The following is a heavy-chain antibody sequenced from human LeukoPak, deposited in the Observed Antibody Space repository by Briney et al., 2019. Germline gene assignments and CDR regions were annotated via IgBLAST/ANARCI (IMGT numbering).Heavy chain of an antibody. J-gene: IGHJ6*03. CDR3: ARESSSGWYGYYYYYMDV. D-gene: IGHD6-19*01. CDR1: GFIVSDNS. Sequence: GGSLRLSCVASGFIVSDNSMSWVRQAPGKGLEWVSVIYSGGTTYYADSVKGRFTISRDNSKNTLYLQMNSLRAEDTAVYYCARESSSGWYGYYYYYMDVWGKGTTVTVSS. V-gene: IGHV3-53*01. CDR2: IYSGGTT.